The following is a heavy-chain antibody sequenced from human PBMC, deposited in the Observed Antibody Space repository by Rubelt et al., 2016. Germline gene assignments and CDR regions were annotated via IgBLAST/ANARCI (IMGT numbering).Heavy chain of an antibody. CDR2: INHSGST. V-gene: IGHV4-34*01. Sequence: QVQLQQWGAGLLKPSETLSLTCAVYGGSFSGYYWSWIRQPPGKGLEWIGEINHSGSTNYNPYLQRGGNISVDTSKHQFSTKRSSVTAADTAVYYCARSLDYGMDVWGQGTTVTVSS. CDR1: GGSFSGYY. CDR3: ARSLDYGMDV. J-gene: IGHJ6*02.